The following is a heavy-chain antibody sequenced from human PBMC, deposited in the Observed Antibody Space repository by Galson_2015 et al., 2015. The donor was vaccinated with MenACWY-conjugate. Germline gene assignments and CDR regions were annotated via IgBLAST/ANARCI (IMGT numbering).Heavy chain of an antibody. D-gene: IGHD4-17*01. CDR3: AREEANDYGDYGGY. CDR1: GYTFTSYG. Sequence: SVKVSCKASGYTFTSYGISWVRQAPGQGLEWMGWISAYNGNTNYAQKLQGRVTMTTDTSTSTAYMELRSLRSEDTAVYYCAREEANDYGDYGGYWGQGTLVTVSS. CDR2: ISAYNGNT. V-gene: IGHV1-18*01. J-gene: IGHJ4*02.